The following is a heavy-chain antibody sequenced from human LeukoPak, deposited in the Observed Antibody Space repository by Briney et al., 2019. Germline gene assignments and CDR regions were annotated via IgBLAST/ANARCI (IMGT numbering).Heavy chain of an antibody. J-gene: IGHJ4*02. CDR3: AKDPFTMFGGVIVGSYFDY. D-gene: IGHD3-3*01. CDR1: GFSFSSYA. V-gene: IGHV3-23*01. Sequence: GGSLRLYCAASGFSFSSYARSWVRQAPGKGLESVSAISGSGGSTYYADSVKGRFTISRDNSKNMLYLQMNSLRAEDTAVYYCAKDPFTMFGGVIVGSYFDYWGQGALITVSS. CDR2: ISGSGGST.